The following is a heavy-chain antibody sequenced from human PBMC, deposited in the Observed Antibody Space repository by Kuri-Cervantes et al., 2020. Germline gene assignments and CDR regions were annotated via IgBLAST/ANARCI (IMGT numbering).Heavy chain of an antibody. CDR2: ILHDVNNK. D-gene: IGHD3-3*01. J-gene: IGHJ4*02. CDR1: GFTFSSYA. V-gene: IGHV3-30*03. CDR3: VAGTRNHDLWSGYY. Sequence: LSLTCAASGFTFSSYAMHWVRQAPGRGLEWVAVILHDVNNKFYADSVKGRFTISRDNSKNTLFLQMNSLRVEDTAVYFCVAGTRNHDLWSGYYWGPGTLVTVSS.